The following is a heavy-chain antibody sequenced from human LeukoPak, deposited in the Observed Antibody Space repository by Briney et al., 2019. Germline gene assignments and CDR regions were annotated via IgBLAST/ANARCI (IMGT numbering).Heavy chain of an antibody. D-gene: IGHD6-13*01. V-gene: IGHV3-53*04. CDR3: ARGVAAARGPLGY. J-gene: IGHJ4*02. CDR2: IYSCGST. CDR1: GFPDSSNY. Sequence: TGDSLRLSCAASGFPDSSNYMRWARQAPGEGLEGVSVIYSCGSTYYPDSVKGRFTISRHNSKNTLYLQMNSLRAEDTAVYYCARGVAAARGPLGYWGQGTLGTVSS.